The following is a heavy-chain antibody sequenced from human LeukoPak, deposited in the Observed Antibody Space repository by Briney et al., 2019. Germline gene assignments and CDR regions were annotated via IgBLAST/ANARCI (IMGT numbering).Heavy chain of an antibody. CDR2: IYYSGST. V-gene: IGHV4-31*03. D-gene: IGHD4-17*01. CDR3: ARDRTGDWYFDP. Sequence: SETLSLTCTVSDGSISSGGYYWNWIRQYSGKDLEWIGYIYYSGSTYYNPSLKSRVTISVDTSKNQFSLKLSSVTAADTAVYYCARDRTGDWYFDPWGRGTLVTVSS. CDR1: DGSISSGGYY. J-gene: IGHJ2*01.